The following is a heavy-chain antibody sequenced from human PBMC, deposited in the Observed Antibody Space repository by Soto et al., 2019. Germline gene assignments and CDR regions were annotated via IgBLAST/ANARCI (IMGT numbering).Heavy chain of an antibody. CDR2: IYYRGTT. D-gene: IGHD3-22*01. CDR3: SRERWDSSGRYGMDV. Sequence: PSETLSLTCTVSGGFVSSDTYYWSWIRQPPGKGLEWIGYIYYRGTTNYNPSLKSRLTISLDTSKNQFSLKLMSVTAADTAVYYCSRERWDSSGRYGMDVWGQGTTATSP. CDR1: GGFVSSDTYY. J-gene: IGHJ6*02. V-gene: IGHV4-61*01.